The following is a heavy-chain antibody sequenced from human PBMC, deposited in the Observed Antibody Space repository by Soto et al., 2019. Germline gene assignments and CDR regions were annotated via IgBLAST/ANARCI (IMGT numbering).Heavy chain of an antibody. J-gene: IGHJ4*02. CDR3: ARDHYYGSESYYNY. CDR1: VFTFSTYW. CDR2: IKQDGSEK. D-gene: IGHD3-10*01. V-gene: IGHV3-7*01. Sequence: RRLSCAASVFTFSTYWMSWVRQAPGKGLEWVANIKQDGSEKYYVDSVKGRFTISRDNAKNSLYLQMNSLRAEDTAVYYCARDHYYGSESYYNYWGQGALVTVSS.